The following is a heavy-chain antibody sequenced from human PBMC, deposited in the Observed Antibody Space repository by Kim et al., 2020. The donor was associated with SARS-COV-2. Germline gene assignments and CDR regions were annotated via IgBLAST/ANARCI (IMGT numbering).Heavy chain of an antibody. V-gene: IGHV3-23*01. J-gene: IGHJ5*02. CDR2: GGT. CDR3: TSRIVSTPA. Sequence: GGTSYADSVKGRFTISRDNFKNTLYLQMNSLRAEDTAVYYCTSRIVSTPAWGQGTLVIVSS. D-gene: IGHD2-15*01.